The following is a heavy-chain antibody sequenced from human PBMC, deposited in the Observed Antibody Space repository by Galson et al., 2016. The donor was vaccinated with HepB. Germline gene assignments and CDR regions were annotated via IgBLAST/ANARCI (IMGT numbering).Heavy chain of an antibody. CDR2: ITSSSSLI. J-gene: IGHJ4*02. CDR3: ARVVYGSGSYYRFYDY. V-gene: IGHV3-48*02. CDR1: GFTLNSYS. Sequence: SLRLSCAVFGFTLNSYSMNWVRQAPGKGLEWISYITSSSSLIFYADSVKGRFTTSRDNARNSLYLQMNILRDEDTAVYYCARVVYGSGSYYRFYDYWGQGTLVTVSS. D-gene: IGHD3-10*01.